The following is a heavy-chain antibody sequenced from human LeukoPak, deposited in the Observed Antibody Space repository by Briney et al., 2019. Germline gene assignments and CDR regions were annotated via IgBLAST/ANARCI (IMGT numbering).Heavy chain of an antibody. V-gene: IGHV1-18*04. CDR2: ISPYNGKT. D-gene: IGHD2-2*01. Sequence: GASVKVSCKASGYTFTSYGISWVRQAPGQGLEWMGWISPYNGKTNYAQKLQGRVTITTDTSTSTAYMELRTLRSYNTAVYYCARRVRYCSSASWYGPDTTSYYFDYWGQRTLVTASS. J-gene: IGHJ4*02. CDR1: GYTFTSYG. CDR3: ARRVRYCSSASWYGPDTTSYYFDY.